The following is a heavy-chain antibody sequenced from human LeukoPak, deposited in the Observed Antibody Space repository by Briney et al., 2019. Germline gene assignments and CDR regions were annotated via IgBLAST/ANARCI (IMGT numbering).Heavy chain of an antibody. V-gene: IGHV4-39*01. D-gene: IGHD2-21*01. Sequence: SETLSLTCTVSGGSISSSSYYWGWIRQPPGKGLEWIGSIYYSGSTYYNPSLKSRVTISVDTSKNQFSLKLSSVTAADTAVYYCAKAGDPWGYYYMDVWGKGTTVTVSS. CDR1: GGSISSSSYY. CDR3: AKAGDPWGYYYMDV. J-gene: IGHJ6*03. CDR2: IYYSGST.